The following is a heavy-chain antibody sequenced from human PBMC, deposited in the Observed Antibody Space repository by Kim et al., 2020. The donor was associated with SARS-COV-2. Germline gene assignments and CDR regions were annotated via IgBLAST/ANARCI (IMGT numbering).Heavy chain of an antibody. V-gene: IGHV4-39*07. CDR3: ARDLSTYYYGSGRDY. J-gene: IGHJ4*02. CDR2: IYYSGST. D-gene: IGHD3-10*01. Sequence: SETLSLTCTVSGGSISSSSYYWGWIRQPPGKGLEWIGSIYYSGSTYYNPSLKSRVTISVDTSKNQFSLKLSSVTAADTAVYYCARDLSTYYYGSGRDYWGQGTLVTVSS. CDR1: GGSISSSSYY.